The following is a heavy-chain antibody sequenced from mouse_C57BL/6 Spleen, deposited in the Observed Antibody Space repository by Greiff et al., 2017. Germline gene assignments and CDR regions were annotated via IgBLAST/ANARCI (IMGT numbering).Heavy chain of an antibody. J-gene: IGHJ4*01. V-gene: IGHV5-9-1*02. CDR3: TRDGYYVRAMDY. Sequence: EVHLVESGEGLVKPGGSLKLSCAASGFTFSSYAMSWVRQTPEKRLEWVAYISSGGDYIYYADTVKGRFTISRDNARNTLYLQMSSLKSEDTAMYYCTRDGYYVRAMDYWGQGTSVTVSS. CDR1: GFTFSSYA. D-gene: IGHD2-3*01. CDR2: ISSGGDYI.